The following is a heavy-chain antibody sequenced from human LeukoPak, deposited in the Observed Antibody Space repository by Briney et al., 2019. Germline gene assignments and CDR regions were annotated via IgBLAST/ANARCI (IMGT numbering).Heavy chain of an antibody. CDR3: ARDSRDPSLWFGELLSPLDC. CDR2: FYTSGST. Sequence: PSETLSLTCSVSGGSVNSYYWSWIRQPAGKGLEWIGRFYTSGSTDYNPSLKSRLTMSVDTSKNQFSLNLSSVTAADTAVYYCARDSRDPSLWFGELLSPLDCWGQGTLGTVSS. D-gene: IGHD3-10*01. CDR1: GGSVNSYY. J-gene: IGHJ4*02. V-gene: IGHV4-4*07.